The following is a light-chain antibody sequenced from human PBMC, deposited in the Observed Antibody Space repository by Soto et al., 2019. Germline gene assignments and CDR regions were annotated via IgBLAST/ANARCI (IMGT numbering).Light chain of an antibody. CDR1: NIGSKS. Sequence: SYELTQPPSLSVAPGQTASITCGGNNIGSKSVHSYQQRPGQAPVLVVHDDSDRPSGIPDRFSGSNSENTATLTITRVEAVDEADYYCQVWDTSNDHVVFGGGTKVTVL. V-gene: IGLV3-21*02. CDR3: QVWDTSNDHVV. CDR2: DDS. J-gene: IGLJ2*01.